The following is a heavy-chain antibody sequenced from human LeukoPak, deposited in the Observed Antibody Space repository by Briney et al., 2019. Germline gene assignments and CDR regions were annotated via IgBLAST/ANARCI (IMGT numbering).Heavy chain of an antibody. CDR2: ISYDGSNK. CDR3: ARRYYDFWSGYSGQFDY. Sequence: PGRSLRLSCAASGFTFSSYAMHWVRQAPGKGLEWVAVISYDGSNKYYADSVKGRFTISRDNSKNTLYLQMNSLRAEDTAVYYCARRYYDFWSGYSGQFDYWGQGTLVTVS. J-gene: IGHJ4*02. V-gene: IGHV3-30-3*01. CDR1: GFTFSSYA. D-gene: IGHD3-3*01.